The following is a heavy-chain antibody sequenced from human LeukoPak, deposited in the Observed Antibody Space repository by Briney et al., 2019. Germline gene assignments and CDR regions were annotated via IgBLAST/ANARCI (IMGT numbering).Heavy chain of an antibody. CDR1: GFTFSSYW. V-gene: IGHV3-7*01. J-gene: IGHJ4*02. CDR3: ARGGGYCSSTSCSPFDY. D-gene: IGHD2-2*01. CDR2: IKQDGSEK. Sequence: GGSLRLSCAASGFTFSSYWMSWVRQAPGKGLEWVANIKQDGSEKYYVDSVKGRFTISRDNAKDSLYLQMNSLRAEDTAVYYCARGGGYCSSTSCSPFDYWGQGTLVTVSS.